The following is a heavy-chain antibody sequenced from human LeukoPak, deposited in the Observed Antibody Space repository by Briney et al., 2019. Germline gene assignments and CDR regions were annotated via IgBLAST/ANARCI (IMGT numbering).Heavy chain of an antibody. CDR3: ATDRIRTYYFDY. V-gene: IGHV1-24*01. J-gene: IGHJ4*02. CDR1: GYTLTELS. D-gene: IGHD5-18*01. Sequence: ASVKVSCKVSGYTLTELSMHWVRQAPGKGLEWMGGSDPEDGETIYAQKFQGRVTMTEDTSTDTAYMELSSLRSEDTAVYYCATDRIRTYYFDYWGQGTLVTVSS. CDR2: SDPEDGET.